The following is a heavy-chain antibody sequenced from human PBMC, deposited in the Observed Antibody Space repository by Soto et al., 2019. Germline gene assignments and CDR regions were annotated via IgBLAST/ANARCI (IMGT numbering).Heavy chain of an antibody. D-gene: IGHD2-21*01. V-gene: IGHV5-51*01. CDR1: GYKFSNYW. Sequence: HGESLKISGKGSGYKFSNYWIGWVRQRPGKGLEWVGIIYAGDSDTRYSPSFQGQVTISADKSISTAYLQWSSLQDSDTAMYFCARSEGISAYYYGSGVWGQGTTVTVSS. CDR3: ARSEGISAYYYGSGV. J-gene: IGHJ6*02. CDR2: IYAGDSDT.